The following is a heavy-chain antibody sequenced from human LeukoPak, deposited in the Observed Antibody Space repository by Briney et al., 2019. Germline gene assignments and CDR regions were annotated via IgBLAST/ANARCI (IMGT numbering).Heavy chain of an antibody. D-gene: IGHD6-13*01. Sequence: GGTLRLSCAASGFSFSYHGMNWVRQAPGKGLEWLSGVSPPGGGTYYADSVKGRFTISRDNSKNSPYLQMNSLRAEDTAVYYCAREEVAAAGFDYWGQGTLVTVSS. CDR1: GFSFSYHG. J-gene: IGHJ4*02. CDR3: AREEVAAAGFDY. V-gene: IGHV3-23*01. CDR2: VSPPGGGT.